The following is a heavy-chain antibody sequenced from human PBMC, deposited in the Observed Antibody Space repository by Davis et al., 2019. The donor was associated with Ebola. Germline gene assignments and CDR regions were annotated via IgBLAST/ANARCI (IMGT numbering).Heavy chain of an antibody. Sequence: GESLKISCAASGITSRNYAMTWVRQAPGKGLEWVSAISGSGGSTYYADSVKGRFTISRDNSKKTLYLQMNSLRAEDTAVYYCAKSGLSFGVVKYHYGMDVWGKGTTVTVSS. CDR2: ISGSGGST. D-gene: IGHD3-3*01. J-gene: IGHJ6*04. CDR1: GITSRNYA. CDR3: AKSGLSFGVVKYHYGMDV. V-gene: IGHV3-23*01.